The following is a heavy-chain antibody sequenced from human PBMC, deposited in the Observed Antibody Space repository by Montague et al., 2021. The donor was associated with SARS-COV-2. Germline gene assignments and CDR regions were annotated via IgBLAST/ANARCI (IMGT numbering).Heavy chain of an antibody. J-gene: IGHJ3*02. CDR3: AKVAGSHDTFDI. Sequence: SETLSLTRTVSGYSISTGYYWGWIRQPPGKGLEWIGTIYHSGSTYFNPSLKSRVTISVDTSKNQFPLNLSSVTAADTAVCYCAKVAGSHDTFDIWGRGTMVTVSS. D-gene: IGHD6-19*01. CDR2: IYHSGST. V-gene: IGHV4-38-2*02. CDR1: GYSISTGYY.